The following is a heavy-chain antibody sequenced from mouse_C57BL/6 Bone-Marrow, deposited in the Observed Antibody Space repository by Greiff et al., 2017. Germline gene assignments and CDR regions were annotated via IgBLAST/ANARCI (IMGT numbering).Heavy chain of an antibody. CDR2: IRNKANNHAT. CDR1: GFTFSDAW. J-gene: IGHJ2*01. D-gene: IGHD2-3*01. CDR3: TRHGYYSYYFDY. Sequence: LQQSGGGLVQPGGSMKLSCAASGFTFSDAWMDWVRQSPEQGLEWVAEIRNKANNHATYYAESVKGRFTISRDDSKSSVYLQMNSLRAEDTGIYDCTRHGYYSYYFDYWGQGTTLTVSS. V-gene: IGHV6-6*01.